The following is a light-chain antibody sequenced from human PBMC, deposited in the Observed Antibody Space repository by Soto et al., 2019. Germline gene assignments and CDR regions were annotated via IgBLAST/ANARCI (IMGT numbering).Light chain of an antibody. CDR1: QSISSW. Sequence: DIQMTQSPSTLSASVGDRVTITCRASQSISSWLAWYQQKPGKATKLLIYDASNLESGVPSRFSGSGSGTQFTLTISSLQPDDFATYYCQQYHSYAYTFGQGTKLEIK. V-gene: IGKV1-5*01. J-gene: IGKJ2*01. CDR3: QQYHSYAYT. CDR2: DAS.